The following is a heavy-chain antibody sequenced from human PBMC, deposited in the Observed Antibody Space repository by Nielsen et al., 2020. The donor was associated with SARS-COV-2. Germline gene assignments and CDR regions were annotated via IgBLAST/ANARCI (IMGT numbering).Heavy chain of an antibody. CDR1: GFTFSSYG. J-gene: IGHJ6*03. CDR3: ARGGDIVVVVAARDYMDV. Sequence: GGSLRLSCAASGFTFSSYGMHWVRQAPGKGLEWVAVIWYDGSNKYYADSVKGRFTISRDNSKNTLYLQMNSLRAEDTAVYYCARGGDIVVVVAARDYMDVWGKGTTVTVSS. V-gene: IGHV3-33*01. CDR2: IWYDGSNK. D-gene: IGHD2-15*01.